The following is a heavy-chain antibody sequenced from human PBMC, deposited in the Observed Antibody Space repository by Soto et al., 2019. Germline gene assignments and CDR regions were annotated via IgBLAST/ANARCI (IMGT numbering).Heavy chain of an antibody. CDR1: GYTFTSYA. CDR3: ARGVTVTNFDY. V-gene: IGHV1-3*01. D-gene: IGHD4-17*01. J-gene: IGHJ4*02. CDR2: INAGNGNT. Sequence: QVQLVQSGAEVKKPGASVKVSCKASGYTFTSYAMHWVGQAPGQRLEWMGWINAGNGNTKYSQKFQGRVTITRDTSASTAYMELSSLRSEDTAVYYCARGVTVTNFDYWGQGTLVTVSS.